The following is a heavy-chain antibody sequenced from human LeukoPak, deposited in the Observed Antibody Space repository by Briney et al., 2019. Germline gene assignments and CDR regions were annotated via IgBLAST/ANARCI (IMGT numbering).Heavy chain of an antibody. V-gene: IGHV3-53*04. D-gene: IGHD4-11*01. CDR2: IYSGGST. CDR3: ARGMTNPFDY. CDR1: GFTVSTNY. Sequence: GGSLRLSSAASGFTVSTNYMSWVRQAPGKGLEWVSVIYSGGSTYYADSVKGRFTISRHNSENTLYLQMNSLRAEDTAVYYCARGMTNPFDYWGQGTLVTVSS. J-gene: IGHJ4*02.